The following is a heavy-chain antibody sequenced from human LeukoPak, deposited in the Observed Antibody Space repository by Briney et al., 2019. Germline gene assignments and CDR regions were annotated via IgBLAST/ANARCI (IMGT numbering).Heavy chain of an antibody. CDR3: ARDGGSSSWHRSFYYYYMDV. J-gene: IGHJ6*03. D-gene: IGHD6-13*01. CDR1: GYTFTSYY. CDR2: INPSGGST. Sequence: GASVKVSCKASGYTFTSYYMHWVRQAPGQGLEWMGIINPSGGSTSYAQKFQGRVTMTTDTSTSTAYMELRSLRSDDTAVYYCARDGGSSSWHRSFYYYYMDVWGKGTTVTVSS. V-gene: IGHV1-46*01.